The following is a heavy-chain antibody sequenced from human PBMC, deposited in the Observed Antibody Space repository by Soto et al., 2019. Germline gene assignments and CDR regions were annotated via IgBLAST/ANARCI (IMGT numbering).Heavy chain of an antibody. J-gene: IGHJ4*02. CDR1: GYTFTSYA. CDR3: ASSPGYCTNGVCYTQPFDY. CDR2: INAGNGNT. V-gene: IGHV1-3*01. Sequence: ASVKVSCKASGYTFTSYAMHWVRQAPGQRLEWMGWINAGNGNTKYSQKFQGRVTITRDTSASTAYMELSSLRSEDTAVYYCASSPGYCTNGVCYTQPFDYWGQGTLVTVSS. D-gene: IGHD2-8*01.